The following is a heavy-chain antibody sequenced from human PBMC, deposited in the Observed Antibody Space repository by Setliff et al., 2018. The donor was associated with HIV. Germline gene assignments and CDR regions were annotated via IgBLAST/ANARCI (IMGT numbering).Heavy chain of an antibody. CDR3: ARQAYFDSGGFYPAWVY. V-gene: IGHV4-59*08. CDR2: INHSGNT. Sequence: KTSETLSLTCTVSGGSISSYYWSWIRQPPGKGLEWIGEINHSGNTNYNPSLESRVSISVDTSMDQFSLKLRSVTAADTGVYYCARQAYFDSGGFYPAWVYWGQGTLVTVSS. J-gene: IGHJ4*02. CDR1: GGSISSYY. D-gene: IGHD3-22*01.